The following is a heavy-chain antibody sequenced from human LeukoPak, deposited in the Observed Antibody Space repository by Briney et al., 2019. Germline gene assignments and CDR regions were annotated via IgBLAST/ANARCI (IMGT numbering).Heavy chain of an antibody. CDR1: GGSFSGYL. J-gene: IGHJ6*02. D-gene: IGHD3-3*01. V-gene: IGHV4-34*01. Sequence: NPSETLSLTCAVNGGSFSGYLWSWIRQPPGKGLEWIGEINHSGSTYYNASLKSRITISVDTSKRQFSLRMNSVTAADTAVYFCAGYYSSIYGMDVWGQGTSVTVSS. CDR2: INHSGST. CDR3: AGYYSSIYGMDV.